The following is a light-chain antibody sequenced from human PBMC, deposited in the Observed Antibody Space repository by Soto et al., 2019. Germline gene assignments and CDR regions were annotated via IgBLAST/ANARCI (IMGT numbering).Light chain of an antibody. J-gene: IGKJ1*01. CDR2: GAY. Sequence: ALTQSPATLSSSPGDRATLSCRASQSVSSNYFAWYQQKPGQAPRLLIDGAYIRATGLPGRFSGSGSGTDFSLTIDRLEAEDVAVYFCQQYGDLPWTFGQGTKVEN. CDR1: QSVSSNY. V-gene: IGKV3-20*01. CDR3: QQYGDLPWT.